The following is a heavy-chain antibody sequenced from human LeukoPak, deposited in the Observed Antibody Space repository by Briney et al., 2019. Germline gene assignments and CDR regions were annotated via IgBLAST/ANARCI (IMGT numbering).Heavy chain of an antibody. CDR3: ARSSYYDILTGLYRGYYFDY. CDR2: IYYSGST. Sequence: ETLSLTCTVSGGSVSTGSYYWNWIRQPPGKGLEWIGYIYYSGSTNYNPSLKSRVTISVDTSKNQFSLKLSSVTAADTAVYYCARSSYYDILTGLYRGYYFDYWGQGTLVTVSS. V-gene: IGHV4-61*01. J-gene: IGHJ4*02. CDR1: GGSVSTGSYY. D-gene: IGHD3-9*01.